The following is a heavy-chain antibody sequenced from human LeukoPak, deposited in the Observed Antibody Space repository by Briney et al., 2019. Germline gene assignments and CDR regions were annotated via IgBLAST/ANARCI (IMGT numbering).Heavy chain of an antibody. J-gene: IGHJ4*02. V-gene: IGHV1-46*01. CDR2: INPSGGST. Sequence: GASVKVSCKASGYTFTSYYMHWVRQAPGQGREWMGIINPSGGSTSYAQKFQGRVTMTRDTSTSTVYMELSSLRSEDTAVYYCARDADTVVVVAATRYYFDYWGQGTLVTVSS. CDR1: GYTFTSYY. CDR3: ARDADTVVVVAATRYYFDY. D-gene: IGHD2-15*01.